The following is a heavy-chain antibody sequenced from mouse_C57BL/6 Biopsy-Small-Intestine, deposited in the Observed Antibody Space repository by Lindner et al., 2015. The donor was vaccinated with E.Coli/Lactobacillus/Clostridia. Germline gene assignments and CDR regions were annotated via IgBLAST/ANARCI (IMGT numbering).Heavy chain of an antibody. CDR2: ISSGSSTI. J-gene: IGHJ2*01. CDR3: ARGTTVGFDY. V-gene: IGHV5-17*01. Sequence: VQLQESGGGLVKPGGSLKLSCAASGFTFSDYGMHWVRQAPEKGLEWVAYISSGSSTIYYADTVKGRFTISRDSAKNTLFLQMTSLRSEDTAMYYCARGTTVGFDYWGQGTTLTVSS. D-gene: IGHD1-1*01. CDR1: GFTFSDYG.